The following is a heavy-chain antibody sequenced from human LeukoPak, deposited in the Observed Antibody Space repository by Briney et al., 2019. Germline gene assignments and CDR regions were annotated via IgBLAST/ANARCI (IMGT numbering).Heavy chain of an antibody. J-gene: IGHJ2*01. CDR2: IWYDGSNK. CDR3: ARGYYYDSSGYFLDVWYFDL. Sequence: GGSLRLSCAASGFTLRSYGMHWVRQAPGKGLEWVAVIWYDGSNKYYADSVKGRFTISRDNSKSTLYLQMNSLRAEDTAVYYCARGYYYDSSGYFLDVWYFDLWGRGTLVTVSS. D-gene: IGHD3-22*01. V-gene: IGHV3-33*01. CDR1: GFTLRSYG.